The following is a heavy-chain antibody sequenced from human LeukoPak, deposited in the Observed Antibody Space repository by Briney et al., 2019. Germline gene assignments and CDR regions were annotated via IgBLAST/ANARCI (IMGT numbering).Heavy chain of an antibody. CDR3: ARVGTVTTLGYFDL. D-gene: IGHD4-11*01. CDR1: GVTFSSYW. J-gene: IGHJ2*01. CDR2: INTDGSST. V-gene: IGHV3-74*01. Sequence: PGGSLRLSCAASGVTFSSYWMHWVRQAPGKGLVWVSRINTDGSSTSYADSVKGRFTISRDNAKNTLYLQMNSLRAEDTAVYYCARVGTVTTLGYFDLWGRGTLVTVSS.